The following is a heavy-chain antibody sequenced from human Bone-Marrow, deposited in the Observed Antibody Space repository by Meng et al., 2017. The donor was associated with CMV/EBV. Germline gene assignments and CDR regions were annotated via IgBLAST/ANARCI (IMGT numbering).Heavy chain of an antibody. CDR1: GFTFDDYG. CDR3: ARDPRNKGLDP. Sequence: GESLKISCAASGFTFDDYGMSWVRQAPGKGLEWISHINGPATAVYYANSVKGRFTISRDNAQNSLYHQMDSLRVEDSAVYYCARDPRNKGLDPWGQGTLVTVSS. V-gene: IGHV3-11*01. J-gene: IGHJ5*02. CDR2: INGPATAV.